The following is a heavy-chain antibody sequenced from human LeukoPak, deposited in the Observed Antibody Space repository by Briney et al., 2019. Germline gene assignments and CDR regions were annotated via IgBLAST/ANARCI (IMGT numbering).Heavy chain of an antibody. V-gene: IGHV4-30-4*08. CDR2: IYYSGST. CDR1: GGSISSGDYY. D-gene: IGHD6-13*01. Sequence: PSQTLSLTCTVSGGSISSGDYYWSWIRQPPGKGLEWIGYIYYSGSTYYNPSLKSRVTISVDTSKNQFSPKLSSVTAADTAVYYCARGKWVAAAGMLDYWGQGTLVTVSS. J-gene: IGHJ4*02. CDR3: ARGKWVAAAGMLDY.